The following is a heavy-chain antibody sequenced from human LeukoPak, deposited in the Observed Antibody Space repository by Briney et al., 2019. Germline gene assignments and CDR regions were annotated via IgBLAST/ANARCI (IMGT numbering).Heavy chain of an antibody. V-gene: IGHV4-59*01. Sequence: SETLSLTCTVSRGSISTYYWSWIRQPPGKGLEWFGYIYKSGSTNYNPSLRGRVTISVDTSKNQFSLTLSSATAADTAVYYCAKVRMYDYDAFDIWGQGIMVTVSS. CDR2: IYKSGST. CDR3: AKVRMYDYDAFDI. J-gene: IGHJ3*02. CDR1: RGSISTYY. D-gene: IGHD2-8*01.